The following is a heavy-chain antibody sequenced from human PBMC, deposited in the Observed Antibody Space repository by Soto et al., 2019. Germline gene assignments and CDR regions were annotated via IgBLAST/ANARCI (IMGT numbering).Heavy chain of an antibody. CDR3: AKETTVITKVRVPAY. V-gene: IGHV3-23*01. Sequence: CIRQTTRKGLEWVSAISGSGGSTYYADSVKGRFTISRDNSKNTLYLQMNSLRAEDTAVYYCAKETTVITKVRVPAYWVHGTLV. CDR2: ISGSGGST. J-gene: IGHJ1*01. D-gene: IGHD3-10*01.